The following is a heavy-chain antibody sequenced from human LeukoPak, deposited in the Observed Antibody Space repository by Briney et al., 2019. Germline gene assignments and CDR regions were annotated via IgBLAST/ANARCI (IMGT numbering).Heavy chain of an antibody. CDR1: GGSISSSSYY. CDR2: ISGSGVST. V-gene: IGHV3-23*01. D-gene: IGHD1-1*01. Sequence: ETLSLTCTVSGGSISSSSYYWGWVRQAPGKGLEWVSYISGSGVSTYYADSVKGHFTISRDNSKNTLYLQMNTLRAEDTAVYYCAKNNDFDYWGQGTLVTVSS. J-gene: IGHJ4*02. CDR3: AKNNDFDY.